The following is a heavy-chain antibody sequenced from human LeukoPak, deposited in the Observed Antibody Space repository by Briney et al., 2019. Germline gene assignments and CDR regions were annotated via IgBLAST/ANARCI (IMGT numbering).Heavy chain of an antibody. D-gene: IGHD3-10*01. J-gene: IGHJ4*02. CDR1: GGSISSYY. CDR2: IYYSGST. V-gene: IGHV4-59*08. Sequence: PSETLSLTCTVAGGSISSYYWSWIRQPPGKGLEWIGYIYYSGSTNYNPSLKSRVTISVETSKNQFSLKLSSVTAADTAVYYCARLYYYGSGSGDYWGQGTLVTVSS. CDR3: ARLYYYGSGSGDY.